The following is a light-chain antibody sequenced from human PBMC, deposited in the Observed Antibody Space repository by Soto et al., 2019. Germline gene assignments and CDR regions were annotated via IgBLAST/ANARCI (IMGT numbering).Light chain of an antibody. J-gene: IGLJ2*01. CDR1: SSNIGAGYD. CDR3: QSYDSSLSGPVV. CDR2: GNS. V-gene: IGLV1-40*01. Sequence: QSVLTQPPSVSGAPGQRVTISCTGSSSNIGAGYDVHWYQHLPGTAPKLLIYGNSNRPSGVPDRFSGSKSGTSASLAITGLQAEDEAYYYCQSYDSSLSGPVVFGGGTKLTVL.